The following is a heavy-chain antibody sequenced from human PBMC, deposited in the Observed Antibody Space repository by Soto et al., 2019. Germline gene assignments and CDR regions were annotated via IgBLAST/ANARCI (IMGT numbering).Heavy chain of an antibody. CDR3: AREYCTNGVCYTDYYYYGMDV. CDR2: IWYDGSNK. Sequence: GGSLRLSCAASGFTFSSYGMHWVRQAPGKGLEGVAVIWYDGSNKYYADSVKGRFTISRDNSKNTLYLQMNSLRAEDTAVYYCAREYCTNGVCYTDYYYYGMDVWGQGTTVTVSS. V-gene: IGHV3-33*01. CDR1: GFTFSSYG. D-gene: IGHD2-8*01. J-gene: IGHJ6*02.